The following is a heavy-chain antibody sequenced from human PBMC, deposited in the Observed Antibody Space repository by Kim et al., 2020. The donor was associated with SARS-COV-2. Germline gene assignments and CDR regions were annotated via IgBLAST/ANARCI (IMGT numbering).Heavy chain of an antibody. D-gene: IGHD3-3*01. CDR2: IYYSGNT. CDR3: ARAPNDFWSGYSYYFDY. J-gene: IGHJ4*02. Sequence: SETLSLTCTVSGGSVSSGSYFWSWIRQPPGKGLEWIGYIYYSGNTNYNPSLKSRVTMSVDTSKNQFSLKLRSVTAADTAVYYCARAPNDFWSGYSYYFDYWGQGTLVTVSS. CDR1: GGSVSSGSYF. V-gene: IGHV4-61*01.